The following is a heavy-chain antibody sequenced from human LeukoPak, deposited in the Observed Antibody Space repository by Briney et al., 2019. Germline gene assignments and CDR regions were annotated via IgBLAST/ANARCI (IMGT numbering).Heavy chain of an antibody. CDR3: ARDRTGYSSGWGHFDY. CDR1: GGSISSGGYY. CDR2: IYHSGST. J-gene: IGHJ4*02. V-gene: IGHV4-30-2*01. Sequence: SETLSLTCTVSGGSISSGGYYWSWIRQPPGKGLEWIGYIYHSGSTYYNPSLKSRVTISVDRSKNQFSLKLSSVTAADTAVYYCARDRTGYSSGWGHFDYWGQGTLVTVSS. D-gene: IGHD6-19*01.